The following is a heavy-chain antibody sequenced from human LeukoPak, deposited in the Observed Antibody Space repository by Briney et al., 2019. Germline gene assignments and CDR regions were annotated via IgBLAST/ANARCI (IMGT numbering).Heavy chain of an antibody. V-gene: IGHV3-48*01. CDR1: GFTFSSYS. D-gene: IGHD3-9*01. Sequence: GGSLRLSCAASGFTFSSYSMNWVRQAPGKGLEWVSYISSSSSTIYYADSVKGRFTISRDNAKNSLYLQMNSLRAEDTAVYYCARDYDILTGYPAQNAFDIWGQGTMVTASS. CDR3: ARDYDILTGYPAQNAFDI. CDR2: ISSSSSTI. J-gene: IGHJ3*02.